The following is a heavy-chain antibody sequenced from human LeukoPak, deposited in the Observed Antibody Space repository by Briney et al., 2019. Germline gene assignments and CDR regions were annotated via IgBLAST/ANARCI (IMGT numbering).Heavy chain of an antibody. CDR1: GFTFSSSS. J-gene: IGHJ4*02. V-gene: IGHV3-21*01. Sequence: GGSLRLSCVASGFTFSSSSMNWVRQAPGKGLEWVSSISSGSSYIYYADSVKGRFTISRDNAKNSLYLQMNSLRAEDTAVYYCAKELGGSSFDYWGQGALVSVSS. CDR2: ISSGSSYI. D-gene: IGHD2-15*01. CDR3: AKELGGSSFDY.